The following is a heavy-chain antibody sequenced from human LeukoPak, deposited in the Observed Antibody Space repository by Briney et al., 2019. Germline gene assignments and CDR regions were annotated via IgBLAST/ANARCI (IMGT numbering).Heavy chain of an antibody. CDR1: GGSISSYY. V-gene: IGHV4-59*12. CDR2: IHYSGST. CDR3: ARGRGRAAAFVY. Sequence: PSETLSLTCYVSGGSISSYYWSWIREPPGKGLEWIGYIHYSGSTNYNPSLKSRVTILVDTSKNQFSLKLSSVTAADTAVYYCARGRGRAAAFVYWGQGTLVTVSS. J-gene: IGHJ4*02. D-gene: IGHD6-13*01.